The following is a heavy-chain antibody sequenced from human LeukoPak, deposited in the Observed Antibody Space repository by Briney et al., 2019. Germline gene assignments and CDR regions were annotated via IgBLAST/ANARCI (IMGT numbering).Heavy chain of an antibody. D-gene: IGHD1-14*01. CDR3: VRGNSPGGWLDP. J-gene: IGHJ5*02. CDR1: GFTFSGHW. Sequence: PGGSLRLSCAASGFTFSGHWMHWVRQAPGKGLVWVSRINTDGGTTYYADSVKGRFTISRDNAKDTLYLQMDSLRAEDTAVYFCVRGNSPGGWLDPWGQGTLVTVSS. V-gene: IGHV3-74*01. CDR2: INTDGGTT.